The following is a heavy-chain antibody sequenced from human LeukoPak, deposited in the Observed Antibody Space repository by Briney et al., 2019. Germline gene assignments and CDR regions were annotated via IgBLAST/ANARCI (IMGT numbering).Heavy chain of an antibody. CDR2: IYTSGST. CDR3: ARGCSVVTKDY. D-gene: IGHD2-21*02. J-gene: IGHJ4*02. V-gene: IGHV4-61*02. CDR1: GGSISSGSYY. Sequence: PSETLSLTCTVSGGSISSGSYYWSWIRQPAGKGLEWIGRIYTSGSTNYNPSLKSRVTISVDTSKNQFSLRLSSVTAADTAVYYCARGCSVVTKDYWGQGTLVTVSS.